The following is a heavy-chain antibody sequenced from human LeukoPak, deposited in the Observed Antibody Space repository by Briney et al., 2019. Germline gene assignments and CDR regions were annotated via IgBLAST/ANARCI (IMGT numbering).Heavy chain of an antibody. V-gene: IGHV3-23*01. J-gene: IGHJ3*02. Sequence: GGSLRLSCAASGFTFSSYAMSWVRQAPGKGLEWVSAISGSGGSTYYADSMRGRFTISRDNSKNTLCLQMNSLRAEDTAVYFCAKRGGNYGSGSYKVFDIWGQGTMVTVSS. CDR1: GFTFSSYA. CDR2: ISGSGGST. CDR3: AKRGGNYGSGSYKVFDI. D-gene: IGHD3-10*01.